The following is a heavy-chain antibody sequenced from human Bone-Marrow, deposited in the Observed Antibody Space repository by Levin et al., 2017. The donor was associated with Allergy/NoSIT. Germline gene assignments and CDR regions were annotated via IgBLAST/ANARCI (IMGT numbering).Heavy chain of an antibody. Sequence: GGSLRLSCAASGFNFPETWMNWVRQAPGKGLEWVAQIKQVGGEKYYLDSVKGRFIISRDNGRNSVYLQLNSLRAEDTAVYYCARVYCSTYRCYTGPFYGMDAWGQGTTVIV. J-gene: IGHJ6*02. CDR3: ARVYCSTYRCYTGPFYGMDA. CDR1: GFNFPETW. D-gene: IGHD2-2*01. CDR2: IKQVGGEK. V-gene: IGHV3-7*01.